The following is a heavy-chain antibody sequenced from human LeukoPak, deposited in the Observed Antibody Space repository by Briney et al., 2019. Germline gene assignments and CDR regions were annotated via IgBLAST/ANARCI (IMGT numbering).Heavy chain of an antibody. CDR3: AKVFHPPGGDYQYYFDY. D-gene: IGHD4-17*01. Sequence: GGSLRLSCAASGFTFSSYWMSWVRQAPGKGLEWVANIKQDGSEKYYVDSVKGRFTISRDNAKNTLYLQMNSLRAEDTAVYYCAKVFHPPGGDYQYYFDYWGQGTLVTVSS. J-gene: IGHJ4*02. V-gene: IGHV3-7*01. CDR2: IKQDGSEK. CDR1: GFTFSSYW.